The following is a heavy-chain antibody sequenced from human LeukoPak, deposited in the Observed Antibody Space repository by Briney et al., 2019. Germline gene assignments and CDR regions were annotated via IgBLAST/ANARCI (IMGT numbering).Heavy chain of an antibody. J-gene: IGHJ6*02. CDR3: ARDSVPVSLWFGEDVYPYYGMDV. D-gene: IGHD3-10*01. CDR2: IKQDGSEK. Sequence: GGSLRLSCAASGFTFSSYSMNWVRQAPGKGLEWVANIKQDGSEKYYVDSVKGRFTISRDNAKNSLYLQMNSLRAEDTAVYYCARDSVPVSLWFGEDVYPYYGMDVWGQGTTVTVSS. CDR1: GFTFSSYS. V-gene: IGHV3-7*01.